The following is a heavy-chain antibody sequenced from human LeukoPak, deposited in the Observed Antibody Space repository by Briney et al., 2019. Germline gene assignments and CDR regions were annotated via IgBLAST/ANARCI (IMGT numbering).Heavy chain of an antibody. J-gene: IGHJ4*02. CDR1: GFTFSGYA. CDR2: ISGSGRRT. D-gene: IGHD5-24*01. V-gene: IGHV3-23*01. Sequence: GGSLRLSCAASGFTFSGYAMSWVRQAPGKGLECVSAISGSGRRTYYADSVKGRFTISRDNAKNTLYLQMNSLRAEDTAVYYCARSMVTIPIPGGYWGQGTLVTVSS. CDR3: ARSMVTIPIPGGY.